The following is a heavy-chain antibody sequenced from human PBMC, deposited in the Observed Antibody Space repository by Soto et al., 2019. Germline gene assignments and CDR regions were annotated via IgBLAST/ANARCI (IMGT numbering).Heavy chain of an antibody. Sequence: SQTLSLTCAISGDSVSRNSAAWNWIRQSPSRGLEWLGRTYYRSKWYNDYAVSVKSRITINPDTSKNQFSLQLNSVTPEDTAVYYCARDKGTGLLSLVPDYGMDVSGHGTTVTVSS. CDR2: TYYRSKWYN. CDR1: GDSVSRNSAA. J-gene: IGHJ6*02. CDR3: ARDKGTGLLSLVPDYGMDV. V-gene: IGHV6-1*01. D-gene: IGHD1-1*01.